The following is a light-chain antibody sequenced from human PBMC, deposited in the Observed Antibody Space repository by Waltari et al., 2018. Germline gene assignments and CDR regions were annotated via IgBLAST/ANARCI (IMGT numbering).Light chain of an antibody. J-gene: IGLJ2*01. Sequence: VLPHPPSVSGAPGQRRTTPCTGSTSNSGARYAVNSYQQLPGEAPKLLISGNSNRPSGVPDRISGSKSGTSASLAITGLRGEDETDYYCQSYDSSLGGSVFGGGTKLTVL. CDR1: TSNSGARYA. V-gene: IGLV1-40*01. CDR2: GNS. CDR3: QSYDSSLGGSV.